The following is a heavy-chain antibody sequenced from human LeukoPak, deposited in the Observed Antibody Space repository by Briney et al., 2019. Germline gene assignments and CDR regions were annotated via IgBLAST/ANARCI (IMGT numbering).Heavy chain of an antibody. D-gene: IGHD2-2*01. J-gene: IGHJ6*03. CDR1: GFTFSSYG. V-gene: IGHV3-30*18. CDR3: AKDSSPYQLLSLYMDV. CDR2: ISYDGSNK. Sequence: GGSLRLSCAASGFTFSSYGMHWVRQAPGKGLEWVAVISYDGSNKYYADPVKGRFTISRDNSKNTLYLQMNSLRAEDTAVYYCAKDSSPYQLLSLYMDVWGKGTTVTVSS.